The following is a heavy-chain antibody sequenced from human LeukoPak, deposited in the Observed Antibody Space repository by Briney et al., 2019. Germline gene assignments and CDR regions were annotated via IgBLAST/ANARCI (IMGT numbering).Heavy chain of an antibody. CDR1: GGTFSCYA. D-gene: IGHD4/OR15-4a*01. CDR2: IIPILGIA. V-gene: IGHV1-69*04. CDR3: ASDYGATTTFDY. Sequence: SVKVSCKASGGTFSCYAISWVRQAPGQGLEWMGRIIPILGIANYAQKFQGRVTITADKSTSTAYMELSSLRSEDTAVYYCASDYGATTTFDYWGQGTLVTVSS. J-gene: IGHJ4*02.